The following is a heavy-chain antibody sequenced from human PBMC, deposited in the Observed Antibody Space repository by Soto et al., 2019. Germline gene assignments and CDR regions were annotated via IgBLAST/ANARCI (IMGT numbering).Heavy chain of an antibody. CDR2: ISTFNGKT. CDR1: RYTFTSHG. V-gene: IGHV1-18*01. D-gene: IGHD3-9*01. Sequence: QIQLVQSGGDVKTPGASVKVSCTTSRYTFTSHGIAWVRQAPGQGLEWMGWISTFNGKTDYAQKFQGRVTMTADTNTSTVHMELRSLRSDDTAVYYCARLLTEGATFREDAFDLWGPGTKVTVSS. J-gene: IGHJ3*01. CDR3: ARLLTEGATFREDAFDL.